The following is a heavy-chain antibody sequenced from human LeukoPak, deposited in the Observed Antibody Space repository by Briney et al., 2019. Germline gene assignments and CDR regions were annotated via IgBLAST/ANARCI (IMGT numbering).Heavy chain of an antibody. CDR1: GFTFSSYG. CDR2: IWYDGSNK. CDR3: ARVADFWSGYYRAEGNYYYYYYMDV. Sequence: GGSLRLSCAASGFTFSSYGMHWVRQAPGKGLEWVAVIWYDGSNKFYADSVKGRFTIYRDNSKNTLYLQMNSLRAEDTAVYYCARVADFWSGYYRAEGNYYYYYYMDVWGKGTTVTVSS. V-gene: IGHV3-33*01. D-gene: IGHD3-3*01. J-gene: IGHJ6*03.